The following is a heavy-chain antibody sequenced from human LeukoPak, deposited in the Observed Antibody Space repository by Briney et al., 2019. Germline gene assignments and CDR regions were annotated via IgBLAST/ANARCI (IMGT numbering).Heavy chain of an antibody. CDR2: ISSSSSNI. D-gene: IGHD3-3*01. CDR1: GFSISYYS. Sequence: PGGSLRLSCAASGFSISYYSMNWVRQAPGKGLDWVSYISSSSSNIYYADSVKGRLTISRDNAKNSLYLQMNSLRVEDTAVYYCARGLRFLEDRGRPWGQGTLVTVSS. J-gene: IGHJ5*02. CDR3: ARGLRFLEDRGRP. V-gene: IGHV3-48*01.